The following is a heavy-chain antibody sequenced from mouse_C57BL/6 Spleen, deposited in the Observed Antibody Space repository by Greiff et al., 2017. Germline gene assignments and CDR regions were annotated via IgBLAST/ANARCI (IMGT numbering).Heavy chain of an antibody. J-gene: IGHJ3*01. CDR2: IDPSDSYT. V-gene: IGHV1-69*01. Sequence: QVQLKQPGAELVMPGASVKLSCKASGYTFTSYWMHWVKQRPGQGLEWIGEIDPSDSYTNYNQKFKGKSTLTVDKSSSTAYMQLSSLTSEDSAVYYCVRGGTAQAWFAYWGQGTLVTVSA. CDR1: GYTFTSYW. D-gene: IGHD3-2*02. CDR3: VRGGTAQAWFAY.